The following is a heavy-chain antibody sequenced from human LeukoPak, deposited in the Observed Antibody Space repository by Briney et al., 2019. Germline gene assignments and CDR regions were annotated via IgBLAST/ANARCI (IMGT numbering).Heavy chain of an antibody. CDR2: ISGSGKSI. CDR1: GFSFSDSY. J-gene: IGHJ4*02. Sequence: GGSLRLSCAASGFSFSDSYMSWIRQAPGKGLEWVSYISGSGKSIYDADSVKGRFTISRDNAKNTLHLQMNSLRVEDTAVYYCARDGHRMYYYDTSAYRFDYWGQGTLVTVSS. V-gene: IGHV3-11*01. D-gene: IGHD3-22*01. CDR3: ARDGHRMYYYDTSAYRFDY.